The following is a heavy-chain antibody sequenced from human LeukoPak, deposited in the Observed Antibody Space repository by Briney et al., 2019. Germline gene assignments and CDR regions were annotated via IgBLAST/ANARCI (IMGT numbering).Heavy chain of an antibody. CDR3: ARIGISARGTNFHH. Sequence: GASVKVSCKASRYTFTNYYMHWVRQAPGQGLEWMGIINPSGDSTNYAQKFQGRVTMTRDTPISTAYMELSRLRSDDTALYYCARIGISARGTNFHHWGQGTLVTVSS. V-gene: IGHV1-46*01. CDR1: RYTFTNYY. J-gene: IGHJ1*01. D-gene: IGHD6-13*01. CDR2: INPSGDST.